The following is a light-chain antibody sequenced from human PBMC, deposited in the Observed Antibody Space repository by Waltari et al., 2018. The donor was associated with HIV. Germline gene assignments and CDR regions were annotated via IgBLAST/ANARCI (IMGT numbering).Light chain of an antibody. CDR1: SGDFGSFNY. V-gene: IGLV2-14*01. J-gene: IGLJ3*02. Sequence: QSALTQPASVSGSPGQSLTIPCTGTSGDFGSFNYVSWYLHHPGKAPKFMIYEVSKRPSGVSNRFSGSKSGNTASLIISGLQAEDEGDYYCSSYTSSNTVVFGGGTKLTVL. CDR3: SSYTSSNTVV. CDR2: EVS.